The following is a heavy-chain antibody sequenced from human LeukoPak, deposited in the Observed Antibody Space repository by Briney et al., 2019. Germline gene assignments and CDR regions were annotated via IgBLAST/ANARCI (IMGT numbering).Heavy chain of an antibody. D-gene: IGHD2/OR15-2a*01. CDR1: GFSFSSNT. CDR3: ARDEDTSALSEY. CDR2: ISNNGGRT. V-gene: IGHV3-23*01. Sequence: GGSLRLSCAGSGFSFSSNTMSRVRQAPGRGLEWVSAISNNGGRTDYADSVKGRFTISRDNSKSTLYLHMDSLRAEDTAVYYCARDEDTSALSEYWGQGTLVTVSS. J-gene: IGHJ4*02.